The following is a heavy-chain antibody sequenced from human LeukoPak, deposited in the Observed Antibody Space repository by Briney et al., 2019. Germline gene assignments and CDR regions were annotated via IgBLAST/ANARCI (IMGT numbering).Heavy chain of an antibody. D-gene: IGHD3-16*01. CDR3: ARDRGSSGGFDY. J-gene: IGHJ4*02. CDR1: GDSISGDY. V-gene: IGHV4-59*01. Sequence: SETLSLTCTVSGDSISGDYWSCIRQPPGKGLEWIAYIYYSGGTNYNPSLKSRVTISVDTSKNQFSLKLSSVTAADTAVYYCARDRGSSGGFDYWGQGTLVTVSS. CDR2: IYYSGGT.